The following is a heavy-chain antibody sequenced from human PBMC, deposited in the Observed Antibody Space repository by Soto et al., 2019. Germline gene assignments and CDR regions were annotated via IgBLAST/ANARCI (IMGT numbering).Heavy chain of an antibody. CDR1: GGTVRSYA. J-gene: IGHJ4*02. V-gene: IGHV1-69*13. Sequence: ASVKVSCKASGGTVRSYAISWVRQAPGQRLEWMGGIIPIFGTANYAQKFHGRVTITADESTSTAYMELSSLRSENTTVYYCARALSSGWYSGYFDYWRQRTLVTVSS. D-gene: IGHD6-19*01. CDR3: ARALSSGWYSGYFDY. CDR2: IIPIFGTA.